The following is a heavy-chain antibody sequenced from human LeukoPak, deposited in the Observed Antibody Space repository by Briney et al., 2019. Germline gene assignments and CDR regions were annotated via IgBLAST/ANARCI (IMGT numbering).Heavy chain of an antibody. CDR3: ARDLIAARPGWFDP. D-gene: IGHD6-6*01. V-gene: IGHV1-18*01. CDR2: ISAYNGNT. CDR1: GYTFTTYG. J-gene: IGHJ5*02. Sequence: ASVKVSCKASGYTFTTYGINWVRQAPGQGLEWMGWISAYNGNTNYAQNLQGRVTLTTDTSASTAYMELRSLRSDDTAVYYCARDLIAARPGWFDPWGQGTLVIVSS.